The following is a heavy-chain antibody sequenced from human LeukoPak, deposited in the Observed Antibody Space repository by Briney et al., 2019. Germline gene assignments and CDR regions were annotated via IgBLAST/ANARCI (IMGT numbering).Heavy chain of an antibody. J-gene: IGHJ4*02. CDR1: GFTVSSNY. Sequence: GGSLRLSCAASGFTVSSNYMSWVRQAPGKGLEWVSVIYSGGSTYYADSVKGRFTISRDNSKNTLYLQMSSLRAEDTAVYYCVGGSFTESFDYWGQGTLVTVSS. CDR2: IYSGGST. CDR3: VGGSFTESFDY. D-gene: IGHD1-26*01. V-gene: IGHV3-53*01.